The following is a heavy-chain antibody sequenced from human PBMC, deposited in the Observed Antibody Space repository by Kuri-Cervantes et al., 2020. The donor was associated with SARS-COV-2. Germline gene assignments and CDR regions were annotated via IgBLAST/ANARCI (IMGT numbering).Heavy chain of an antibody. Sequence: ASVKVSCKASGYTFTSYGISWVRQAPGQGLEWMGWISAYNGNTNYAQKLQGRVIMTTDTSTSTAYMELRSLRSDDTAVYYCARGDIHLGYCSSTSCAYYFDYWGQGTLVTVSS. CDR3: ARGDIHLGYCSSTSCAYYFDY. J-gene: IGHJ4*02. V-gene: IGHV1-18*01. CDR1: GYTFTSYG. CDR2: ISAYNGNT. D-gene: IGHD2-2*01.